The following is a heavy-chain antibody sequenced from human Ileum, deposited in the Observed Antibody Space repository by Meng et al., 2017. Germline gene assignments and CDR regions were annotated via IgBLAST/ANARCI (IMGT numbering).Heavy chain of an antibody. CDR3: GKGHWGLDY. CDR1: GLIFTNHY. D-gene: IGHD7-27*01. CDR2: ISQNGDVE. Sequence: GESLKISCAASGLIFTNHYMSWIRQAPGKGLEWVSYISQNGDVEQYADSVKGRFTISRDNAKNSLFLQMNSVRDDDTAVYYCGKGHWGLDYLGQGTLVPSPQ. J-gene: IGHJ4*02. V-gene: IGHV3-11*01.